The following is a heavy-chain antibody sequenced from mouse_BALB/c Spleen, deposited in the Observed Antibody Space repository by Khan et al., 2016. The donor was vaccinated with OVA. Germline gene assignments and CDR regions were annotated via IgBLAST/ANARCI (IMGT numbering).Heavy chain of an antibody. J-gene: IGHJ4*01. V-gene: IGHV1S22*01. Sequence: LQQSGSELVRPGASVKLSCKASGYIFTSYWMHWVKQRPGQGLEWIGNIYPGSGSTKYDAKFKGKATLTIDTSSSTVYMQLSSLTSEDSAVYYCTRWTYFTMDYWGQGTSVTVSS. CDR1: GYIFTSYW. CDR3: TRWTYFTMDY. CDR2: IYPGSGST.